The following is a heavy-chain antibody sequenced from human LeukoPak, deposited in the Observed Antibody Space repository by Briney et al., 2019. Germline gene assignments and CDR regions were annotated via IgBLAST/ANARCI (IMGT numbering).Heavy chain of an antibody. V-gene: IGHV3-23*01. CDR3: AEFPSFCIRVRGTYYFDY. J-gene: IGHJ4*02. D-gene: IGHD3-16*02. CDR1: GFSFSNYV. Sequence: GGSLRLSCAASGFSFSNYVMSWVRQAPGKGLEWVSSIRGNGDTTYYADSVKGRFTASRDNSQNIQYLQMNSLRAEDTAVYYCAEFPSFCIRVRGTYYFDYWGQGALVTVSS. CDR2: IRGNGDTT.